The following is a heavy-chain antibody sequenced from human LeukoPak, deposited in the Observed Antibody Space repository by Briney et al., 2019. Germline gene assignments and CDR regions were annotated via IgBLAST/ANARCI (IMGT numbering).Heavy chain of an antibody. Sequence: SETLSLTCTVSGGSISSSSYYWGWIRQPPGKGLEWIGSIYYSGSTYYNPSLKSRVTISVDTSKNQFSLKLSSVTAAHTAVYYCAVNWNYVDNWFDPWGQGTLVTVSS. CDR2: IYYSGST. CDR3: AVNWNYVDNWFDP. V-gene: IGHV4-39*01. D-gene: IGHD1-7*01. J-gene: IGHJ5*02. CDR1: GGSISSSSYY.